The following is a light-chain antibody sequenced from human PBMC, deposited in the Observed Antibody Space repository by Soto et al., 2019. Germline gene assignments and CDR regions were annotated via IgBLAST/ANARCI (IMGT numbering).Light chain of an antibody. V-gene: IGLV2-8*01. J-gene: IGLJ2*01. Sequence: QSALTQPPSASGSPGQSVTISCTGASSDVGGYNFVSWYQHPPGKAPRLMIYDVTQRPSGVPARFSAPKSGNTAALTVSGLQVDDEAYYYCSSYAGSSIPVAFGGGTKVTV. CDR3: SSYAGSSIPVA. CDR2: DVT. CDR1: SSDVGGYNF.